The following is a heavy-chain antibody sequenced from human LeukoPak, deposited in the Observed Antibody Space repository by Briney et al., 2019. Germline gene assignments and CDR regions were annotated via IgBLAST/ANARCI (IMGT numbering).Heavy chain of an antibody. CDR3: AKDSSSSNYYYGLDV. CDR2: ISYDGSNK. J-gene: IGHJ6*02. V-gene: IGHV3-30*18. CDR1: GFTFSSYG. Sequence: GGSLRLSCAASGFTFSSYGTHWVRQAPGKGLEWVAVISYDGSNKYYADSVKGRFTISRDNSKNTLYLQMNSLRAEDTAVYYCAKDSSSSNYYYGLDVWGQGTTVTVSS. D-gene: IGHD6-6*01.